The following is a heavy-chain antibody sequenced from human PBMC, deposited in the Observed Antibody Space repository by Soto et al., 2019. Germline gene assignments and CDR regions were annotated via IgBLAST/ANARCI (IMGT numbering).Heavy chain of an antibody. D-gene: IGHD2-15*01. CDR1: GYTFTSYG. CDR3: ARDNSQNYGTPAASSCFHP. Sequence: SVKVSCKASGYTFTSYGISWVRQAPGQGLEWMGWISAYNGNTNYAQKLQGRVTMTTDTSTSTAYMELRSLRSDDTAVYYCARDNSQNYGTPAASSCFHPWGQGNPVTVSS. V-gene: IGHV1-18*04. CDR2: ISAYNGNT. J-gene: IGHJ5*02.